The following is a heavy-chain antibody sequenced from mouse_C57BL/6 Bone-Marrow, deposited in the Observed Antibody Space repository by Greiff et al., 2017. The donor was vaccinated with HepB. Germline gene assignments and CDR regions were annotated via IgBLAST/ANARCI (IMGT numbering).Heavy chain of an antibody. D-gene: IGHD2-3*01. CDR3: AREDGYHYAMDY. J-gene: IGHJ4*01. CDR1: GFTFSDFY. CDR2: SRNKANDYTT. V-gene: IGHV7-1*01. Sequence: EVMLVESGGGLVQSGRSLRLSCATSGFTFSDFYMEWVRQAPGKGLEWIAASRNKANDYTTEYSASVKGRFIVSRDTSQSILYLQMNALRAEDTAIYYCAREDGYHYAMDYWGQGTSVTVSS.